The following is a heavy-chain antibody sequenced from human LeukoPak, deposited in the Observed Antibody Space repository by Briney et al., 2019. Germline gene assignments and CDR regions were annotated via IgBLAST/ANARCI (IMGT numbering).Heavy chain of an antibody. CDR1: GGTFSSYA. V-gene: IGHV1-69*04. CDR3: ARDSGYSSSWYHYPFDY. J-gene: IGHJ4*02. D-gene: IGHD6-13*01. Sequence: ASVKVSCKASGGTFSSYAISWVRQAPGQGLEWMGRIIPILGIASYAQKFQGRVTITADKSTSTAYMELSSLRSEDTAVYYCARDSGYSSSWYHYPFDYWGQGTLVTVSS. CDR2: IIPILGIA.